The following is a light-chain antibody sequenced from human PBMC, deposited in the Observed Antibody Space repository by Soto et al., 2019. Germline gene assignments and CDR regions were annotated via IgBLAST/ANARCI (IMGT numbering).Light chain of an antibody. CDR1: SGSIASNY. CDR3: QSYDSSNRGVV. V-gene: IGLV6-57*01. CDR2: EDN. Sequence: FMLTQPHSVSESPGQTVTISCTCSSGSIASNYVQWYQQRPGSSPTTVIYEDNQRPSGVPDRFSGSIDSSSNSASLTISGLKTEDEADYYCQSYDSSNRGVVFGGGTKLTVL. J-gene: IGLJ2*01.